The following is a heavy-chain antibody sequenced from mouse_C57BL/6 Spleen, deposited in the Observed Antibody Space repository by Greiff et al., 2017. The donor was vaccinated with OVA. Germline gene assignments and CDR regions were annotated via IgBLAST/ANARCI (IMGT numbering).Heavy chain of an antibody. CDR1: GFTFSDYG. CDR3: ARNNYYDFDY. Sequence: EVKVEESGGGLVKPGGSLKLSCAASGFTFSDYGMHWVRQAPEKGLEWVAYISSGSSTIYYADTVKGRFTISRDNAKNTLFLQMTSLRSEDTAMYYCARNNYYDFDYWGQGTTLTVSS. CDR2: ISSGSSTI. D-gene: IGHD1-1*01. V-gene: IGHV5-17*01. J-gene: IGHJ2*01.